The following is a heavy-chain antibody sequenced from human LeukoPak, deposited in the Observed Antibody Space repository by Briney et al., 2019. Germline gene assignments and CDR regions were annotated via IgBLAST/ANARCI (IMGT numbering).Heavy chain of an antibody. V-gene: IGHV4-34*01. J-gene: IGHJ4*02. Sequence: SETLSLTCAVYGGSFSVYYWSWIRQPPGKGLEWIGEINHSGSTNYNPSLKSRVTISVDTSRNQFSLRLSSATAADTAVYYCARGRSDHGDYGAFFAYWGQGTLVTVSS. CDR3: ARGRSDHGDYGAFFAY. CDR1: GGSFSVYY. CDR2: INHSGST. D-gene: IGHD4-17*01.